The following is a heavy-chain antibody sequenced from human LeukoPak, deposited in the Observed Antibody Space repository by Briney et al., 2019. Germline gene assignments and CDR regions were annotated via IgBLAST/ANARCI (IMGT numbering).Heavy chain of an antibody. Sequence: ASVKVSCKASGYIFTSYYMHWVRQAPGQGLEWMGIINPSGGSTTYAQKFQGRVTLTRDTSTSTVYMELSSLRSEDTAVYYCARDPRDIVVVPAALFYFDYWGQGTLVTVSS. CDR2: INPSGGST. CDR3: ARDPRDIVVVPAALFYFDY. D-gene: IGHD2-2*01. V-gene: IGHV1-46*01. J-gene: IGHJ4*02. CDR1: GYIFTSYY.